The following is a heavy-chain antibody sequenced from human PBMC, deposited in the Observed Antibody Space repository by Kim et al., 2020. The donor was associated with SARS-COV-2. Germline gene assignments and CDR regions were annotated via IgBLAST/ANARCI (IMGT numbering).Heavy chain of an antibody. CDR3: ARAQLETYYYGMDV. Sequence: VSVKSRITINPDTSKNQFSLQLNSVTPEDTAVYYCARAQLETYYYGMDVWGQGTTVTVSS. J-gene: IGHJ6*02. D-gene: IGHD1-1*01. V-gene: IGHV6-1*01.